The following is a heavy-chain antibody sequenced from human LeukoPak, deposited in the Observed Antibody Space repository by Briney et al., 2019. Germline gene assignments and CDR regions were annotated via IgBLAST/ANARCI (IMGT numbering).Heavy chain of an antibody. CDR3: ARLPYGSGSYYKSDWFDP. CDR2: IYPGDSDT. J-gene: IGHJ5*02. D-gene: IGHD3-10*01. CDR1: GYSFTSYW. V-gene: IGHV5-51*01. Sequence: GESLKISCKGSGYSFTSYWIGWVRQMPGKGLEWMGVIYPGDSDTRYSPSFQGQVTISADKSISTAFLQWSSLKASDTAMYYCARLPYGSGSYYKSDWFDPWGQGTLVTVSS.